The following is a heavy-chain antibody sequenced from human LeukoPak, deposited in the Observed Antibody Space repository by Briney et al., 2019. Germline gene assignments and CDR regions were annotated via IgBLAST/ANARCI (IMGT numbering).Heavy chain of an antibody. D-gene: IGHD5-12*01. V-gene: IGHV3-30*02. Sequence: GGSLRLSCAASGFTFSSYGMYWVRQAPGKWLEWVAFIRYDGSNKYYADSVKGRFTVSRDNSKNTLYLQMKSLRAEDTAVYYCAKGGGYEAQYYYYYLDVWGKGTTVTISS. CDR2: IRYDGSNK. J-gene: IGHJ6*03. CDR1: GFTFSSYG. CDR3: AKGGGYEAQYYYYYLDV.